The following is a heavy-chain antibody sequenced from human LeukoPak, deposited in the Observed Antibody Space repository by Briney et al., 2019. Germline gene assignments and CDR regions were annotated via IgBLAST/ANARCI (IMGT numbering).Heavy chain of an antibody. V-gene: IGHV3-30-3*01. CDR2: ISYDGSNK. CDR3: ARGGTEMATIRDSFDY. J-gene: IGHJ4*02. CDR1: GFTFSSYA. Sequence: GGSLRLACAASGFTFSSYAMHWVRQAPGKGLEWVAVISYDGSNKYYADSVKGRFTISRDNSKNTLYLQMNSLRAEDTAVYYCARGGTEMATIRDSFDYWGQGTLVTVSS. D-gene: IGHD5-24*01.